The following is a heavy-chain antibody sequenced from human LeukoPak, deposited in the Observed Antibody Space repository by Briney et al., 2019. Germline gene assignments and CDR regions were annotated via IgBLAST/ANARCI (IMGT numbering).Heavy chain of an antibody. V-gene: IGHV4-59*01. CDR2: LYYSGRI. J-gene: IGHJ4*02. Sequence: SETLSLTCTVSGDSISSYFWCWIRQPPGKGLEWIWCLYYSGRINYSPSLTSRVTLSADTSKNQFSLKLNSVTAADSAIYYFARDYSGYEFDYWGQGTLVTVSS. CDR3: ARDYSGYEFDY. D-gene: IGHD5-12*01. CDR1: GDSISSYF.